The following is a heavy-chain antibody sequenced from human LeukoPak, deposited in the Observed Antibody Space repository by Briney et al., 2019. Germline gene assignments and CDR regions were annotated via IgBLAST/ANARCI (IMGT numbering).Heavy chain of an antibody. CDR3: ARSSPPGSSSRFDY. CDR1: GGSISSSSYY. D-gene: IGHD6-6*01. J-gene: IGHJ4*02. Sequence: PSETLSLTCTVSGGSISSSSYYWGWIRQPPGKGLEWIGSIYYSGSTYYNPSLKSRVTISVDTSKNQFSLKLSSVTAADTAVYYCARSSPPGSSSRFDYWGQGTLVTVSS. CDR2: IYYSGST. V-gene: IGHV4-39*01.